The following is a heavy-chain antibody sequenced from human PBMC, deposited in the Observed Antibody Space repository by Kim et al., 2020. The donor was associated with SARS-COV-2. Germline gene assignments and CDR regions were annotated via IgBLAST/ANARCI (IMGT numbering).Heavy chain of an antibody. Sequence: SETLSLTCDVSGDSISTISWWTWVRQPPGKGLEWIGQIHHSGSTNYNPSLKSRVTISVDKSKNQFSLNVRSVTVADTAVYYCARLSVGHAMDVWGQGATVTVSS. CDR2: IHHSGST. CDR1: GDSISTISW. J-gene: IGHJ6*02. D-gene: IGHD3-16*01. CDR3: ARLSVGHAMDV. V-gene: IGHV4-4*02.